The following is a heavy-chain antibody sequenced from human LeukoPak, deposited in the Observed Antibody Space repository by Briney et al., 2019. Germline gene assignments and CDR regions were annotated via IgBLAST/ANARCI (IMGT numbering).Heavy chain of an antibody. CDR1: GLTFSHYW. CDR3: AELGAG. CDR2: INQDGSEK. J-gene: IGHJ4*02. Sequence: PGGSLRLSCAASGLTFSHYWMSWVRQAPGKGLEWVANINQDGSEKFYVVSVKGRFTITRNNAKKLLYLQLNSLRAEDTAVYDCAELGAGWGKGTLVTVSS. D-gene: IGHD1-26*01. V-gene: IGHV3-7*02.